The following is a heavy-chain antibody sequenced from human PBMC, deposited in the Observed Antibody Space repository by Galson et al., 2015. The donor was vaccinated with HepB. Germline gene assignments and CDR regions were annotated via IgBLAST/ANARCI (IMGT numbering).Heavy chain of an antibody. CDR1: GGSISSSSYY. V-gene: IGHV4-39*01. J-gene: IGHJ5*02. D-gene: IGHD6-19*01. CDR2: IYYSGST. Sequence: SETLSLTCTVSGGSISSSSYYWGWIRQPPGKGLEWIGSIYYSGSTYYNPSLKSRVTISVDTSKNQFSLKLSSVTAADTAVYYCARHRWSYRAVAGQGNWFDPWGQGTLVTVSS. CDR3: ARHRWSYRAVAGQGNWFDP.